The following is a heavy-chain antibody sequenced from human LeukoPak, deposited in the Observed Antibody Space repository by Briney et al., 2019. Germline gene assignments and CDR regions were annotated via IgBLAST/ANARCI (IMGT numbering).Heavy chain of an antibody. V-gene: IGHV3-23*01. CDR1: GFTFSSYA. J-gene: IGHJ5*02. CDR3: ARAPRFRLVGVPKGPFDP. Sequence: QTGGSLRLSCAASGFTFSSYAMNWVRQAPGKGLEWISSISGSGDNTYYADSVKGRFTISRDNSKNSLYLQMNSLRAEDTAVYYCARAPRFRLVGVPKGPFDPWGQGTLVTVSS. CDR2: ISGSGDNT. D-gene: IGHD3-10*01.